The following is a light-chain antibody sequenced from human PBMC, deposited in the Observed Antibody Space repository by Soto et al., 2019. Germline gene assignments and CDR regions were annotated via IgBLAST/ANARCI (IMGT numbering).Light chain of an antibody. CDR2: GAS. V-gene: IGKV3-15*01. J-gene: IGKJ1*01. CDR3: QQRSNWLWT. Sequence: IFMWPPSATLYESPGERATLSCRASQSVSSDLAWYQHKPGQAPRLLIYGASTRATGIPARFSGRGSGTEFTLTISSLQSVDFAVYYCQQRSNWLWTFGQGTKV. CDR1: QSVSSD.